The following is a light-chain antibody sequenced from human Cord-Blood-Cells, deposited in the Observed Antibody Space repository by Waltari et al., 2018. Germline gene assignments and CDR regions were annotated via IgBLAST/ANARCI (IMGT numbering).Light chain of an antibody. CDR3: CSCAGSSTVV. V-gene: IGLV2-23*02. Sequence: QSALTQPASVSGSPGQSITISCTGTSSDVGSSNLVSGYQQHPGKAPKLMICEVSKRPSEGSHRFSCSKSGHTASLTISGLQAEDEADYCCCSCAGSSTVVFGTGTKVTVL. J-gene: IGLJ1*01. CDR2: EVS. CDR1: SSDVGSSNL.